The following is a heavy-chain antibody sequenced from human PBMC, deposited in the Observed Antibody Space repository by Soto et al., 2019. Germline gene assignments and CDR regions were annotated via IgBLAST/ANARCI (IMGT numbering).Heavy chain of an antibody. D-gene: IGHD3-10*01. V-gene: IGHV1-18*01. J-gene: IGHJ4*02. CDR3: VRDLDGSGSYYTDY. CDR2: IRPYNGDT. Sequence: QVQLVQSGAEVKKPGASVKVSCKASGYMFISYGINWVRQAPGQGLEWMGWIRPYNGDTKYAQNLQGRVTMTTDTSTSTAYMEIRSLRSDDTAVYYCVRDLDGSGSYYTDYWGPGTLVTVSS. CDR1: GYMFISYG.